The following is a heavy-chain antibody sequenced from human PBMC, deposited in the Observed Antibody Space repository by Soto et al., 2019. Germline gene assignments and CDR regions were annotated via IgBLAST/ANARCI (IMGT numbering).Heavy chain of an antibody. J-gene: IGHJ4*02. CDR3: ARGPPRGRGVPTYLHY. D-gene: IGHD3-10*01. V-gene: IGHV4-31*03. CDR2: VYYTGTT. CDR1: GDSITGGGYY. Sequence: SETLSLTCTVSGDSITGGGYYWNWVRQLPGKGLEWIGCVYYTGTTYYNPSLKSRITISIDSSKNQFSLTLSSVTAADPALYICARGPPRGRGVPTYLHYWGQGTMVTVSS.